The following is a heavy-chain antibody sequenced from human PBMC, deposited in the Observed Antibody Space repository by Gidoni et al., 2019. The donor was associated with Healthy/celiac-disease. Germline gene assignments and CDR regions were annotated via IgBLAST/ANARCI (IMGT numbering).Heavy chain of an antibody. CDR3: SVSAGTFDY. CDR1: GFTFSSYG. J-gene: IGHJ4*02. V-gene: IGHV3-33*01. D-gene: IGHD6-19*01. Sequence: QVQLVESGGGVVQPGRALRLSCAASGFTFSSYGMHWVRQAPGKGLEWVAVIWYDGSNKYYADSVKGRFTISRDNSKNTLYLQMNSLRAEDTAVYYCSVSAGTFDYWGQGTLVTVSS. CDR2: IWYDGSNK.